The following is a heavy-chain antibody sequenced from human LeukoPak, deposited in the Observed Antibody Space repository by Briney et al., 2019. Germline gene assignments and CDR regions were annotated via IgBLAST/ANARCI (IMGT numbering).Heavy chain of an antibody. CDR2: IYCSGST. Sequence: SETLSLTCSVSGGSISGYYWSWIRQSPGKGLEWIAYIYCSGSTNYNPSLKSRVTISVDTSKNQFSLKLSSVTAADTAMYYCARATDASSGYFWFDPWGQGTLVTVSS. V-gene: IGHV4-59*01. D-gene: IGHD3-22*01. CDR3: ARATDASSGYFWFDP. CDR1: GGSISGYY. J-gene: IGHJ5*02.